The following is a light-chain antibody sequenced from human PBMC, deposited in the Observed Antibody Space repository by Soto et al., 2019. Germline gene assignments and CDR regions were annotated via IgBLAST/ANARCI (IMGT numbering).Light chain of an antibody. J-gene: IGLJ2*01. CDR2: DND. CDR1: TSNIENNY. CDR3: AAWDSSLSAGV. Sequence: QSVLTQPPSVSAAPGQRVTISCSGTTSNIENNYVFWYQQFPGTAPKLLIYDNDKRPSGIPDRFSGSKSDTSATLGITGLQTGDEAEYYCAAWDSSLSAGVFGGGTKLTVL. V-gene: IGLV1-51*01.